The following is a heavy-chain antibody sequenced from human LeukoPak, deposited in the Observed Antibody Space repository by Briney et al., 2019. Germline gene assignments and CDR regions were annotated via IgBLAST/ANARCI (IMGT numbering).Heavy chain of an antibody. CDR1: AFSLSTYA. Sequence: SLTLSCAAAAFSLSTYAMHCVRQAPGKWLGWVAVISYDGSNKYYADSVKGRFTISRDKFKNTLYLQMNSLRAEDTAVYYCAGGYSSGWYYFDYWGQGTLVTVSS. J-gene: IGHJ4*02. D-gene: IGHD6-19*01. CDR3: AGGYSSGWYYFDY. V-gene: IGHV3-30-3*01. CDR2: ISYDGSNK.